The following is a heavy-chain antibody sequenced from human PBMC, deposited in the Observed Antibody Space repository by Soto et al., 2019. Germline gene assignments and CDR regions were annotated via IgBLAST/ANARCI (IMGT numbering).Heavy chain of an antibody. V-gene: IGHV3-73*01. J-gene: IGHJ6*02. CDR3: TMRYSSSWGYYGMDV. Sequence: GGSLRLSCAASGFTFSGSAMHCVRQASGKGLEWVGRIRSKANSYATAYAASVKGRFTISRDDSKNTAYLQMNSLKTEDTAVYYCTMRYSSSWGYYGMDVWGQGTTVTVSS. CDR2: IRSKANSYAT. CDR1: GFTFSGSA. D-gene: IGHD6-13*01.